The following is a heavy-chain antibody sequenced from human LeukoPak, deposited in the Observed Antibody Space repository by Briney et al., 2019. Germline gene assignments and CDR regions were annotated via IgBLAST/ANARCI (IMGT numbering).Heavy chain of an antibody. CDR2: IKQDGSEK. V-gene: IGHV3-7*03. CDR1: GFTFSTYW. Sequence: GGSLRLSCVASGFTFSTYWMSWVRQARGKGLGWVADIKQDGSEKACVDSVEGRFTISRDNANNSLYLQMNSLRAEDTAVYSCARGHWFVPWGQGTPVTVSS. J-gene: IGHJ5*02. CDR3: ARGHWFVP.